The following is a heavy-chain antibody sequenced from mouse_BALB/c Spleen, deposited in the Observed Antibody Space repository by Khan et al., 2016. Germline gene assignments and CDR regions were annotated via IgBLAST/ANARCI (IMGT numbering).Heavy chain of an antibody. Sequence: QIQLVQSGPELKKPGKTVKISCKASGYTFPNYGMNWVKQAPGKGLKWMGWINTYSGESTYADDFKGRFAFSLETSANTAYLQINNLKNEDRATSVCARYRYYCGSSSYFVVWGSVTTVTVSS. CDR2: INTYSGES. J-gene: IGHJ1*01. CDR1: GYTFPNYG. V-gene: IGHV9-1*02. CDR3: ARYRYYCGSSSYFVV. D-gene: IGHD1-1*01.